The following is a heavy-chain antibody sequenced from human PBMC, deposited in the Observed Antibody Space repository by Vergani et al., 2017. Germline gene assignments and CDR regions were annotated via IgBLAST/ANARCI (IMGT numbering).Heavy chain of an antibody. J-gene: IGHJ4*02. CDR3: AKDPGELWLQAEFDY. CDR2: ISWNSGSI. D-gene: IGHD5-18*01. CDR1: GFTFDDYA. Sequence: ELQLVESGGGLVQPGRSLRLSCAASGFTFDDYAMHWVRQAPGKGLEWVSVISWNSGSIGYADSVKGRFTISRDNAKNSLYLQMNSLRAEDTALYYCAKDPGELWLQAEFDYWGQGTLVTVSS. V-gene: IGHV3-9*01.